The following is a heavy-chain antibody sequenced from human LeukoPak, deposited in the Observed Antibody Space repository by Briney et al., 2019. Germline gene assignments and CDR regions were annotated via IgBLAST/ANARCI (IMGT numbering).Heavy chain of an antibody. V-gene: IGHV3-15*01. CDR1: GFPFTIAW. Sequence: GGSLRLSCAASGFPFTIAWMSWVRQAPGNGLEWIGRIRSKNDGGTTDYAAPVKGKFTISRDNSKSTLYLHMSSLTTEDTAIYYCTAYYDFLTGYNTRRDYWGRGTLVTVSP. CDR2: IRSKNDGGTT. J-gene: IGHJ4*02. D-gene: IGHD3-9*01. CDR3: TAYYDFLTGYNTRRDY.